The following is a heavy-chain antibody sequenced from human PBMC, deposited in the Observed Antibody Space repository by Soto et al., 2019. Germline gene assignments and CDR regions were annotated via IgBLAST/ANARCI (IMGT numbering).Heavy chain of an antibody. D-gene: IGHD2-15*01. CDR3: AREGYCSGGSCYPRGWFDP. CDR1: GGTFSSYA. CDR2: IIPIFGTA. J-gene: IGHJ5*02. V-gene: IGHV1-69*01. Sequence: QVQLVQSGAEVKKPGSSVKVSCKASGGTFSSYAITWVRQAPGQGLEWMGGIIPIFGTANYAQKFQGRVTITADESTSTAYMELSSLRSEDTAVYYGAREGYCSGGSCYPRGWFDPWGQGTLVTVSS.